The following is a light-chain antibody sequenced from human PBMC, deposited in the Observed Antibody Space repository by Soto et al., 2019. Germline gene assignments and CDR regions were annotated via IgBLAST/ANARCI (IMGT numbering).Light chain of an antibody. CDR1: QSVSSN. CDR3: QQYNNWRT. CDR2: GAS. Sequence: VMTQGAATQSKKQGERATLSCRASQSVSSNLAWYQQKPGQAPRLLIYGASTRATGIPARFSGSGSGTEFTLTISSLQSEDFAVYYCQQYNNWRTFGQGTKV. J-gene: IGKJ1*01. V-gene: IGKV3-15*01.